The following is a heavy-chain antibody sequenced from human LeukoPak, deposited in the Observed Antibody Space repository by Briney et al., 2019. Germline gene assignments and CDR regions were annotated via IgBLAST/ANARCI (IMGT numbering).Heavy chain of an antibody. D-gene: IGHD5-12*01. CDR3: ARDREGATIVPWFDP. Sequence: GGSLRLSCAASGFTFSSYSMNWVRQAPGKGLEWVSSISSSSSYIYYADSVKGRFTISRDNAKNTLYLQMNSLRAEDTAVCYCARDREGATIVPWFDPWGQGTVVIVSS. V-gene: IGHV3-21*01. CDR2: ISSSSSYI. J-gene: IGHJ5*02. CDR1: GFTFSSYS.